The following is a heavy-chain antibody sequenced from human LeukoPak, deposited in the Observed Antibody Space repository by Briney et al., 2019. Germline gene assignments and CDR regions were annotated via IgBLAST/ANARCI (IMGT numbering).Heavy chain of an antibody. CDR3: ARQEGATRYYYYYGMDV. CDR2: IYPGDSDT. D-gene: IGHD5-24*01. J-gene: IGHJ6*02. V-gene: IGHV5-51*01. CDR1: GYSFTSYW. Sequence: HGESLKISCKGSGYSFTSYWIGWVRQMPGKGLEWMGIIYPGDSDTRYSPSFQGQVTISADKSISTAYLQWSSLKASDTAMYYCARQEGATRYYYYYGMDVWGQGTTVTVSS.